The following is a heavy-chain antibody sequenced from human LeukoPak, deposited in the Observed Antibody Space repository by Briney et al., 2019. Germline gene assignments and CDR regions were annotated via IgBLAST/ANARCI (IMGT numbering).Heavy chain of an antibody. Sequence: ASVKVSCKASGYTFTDYYLHWVRQAPGQGLEWIERINPNGGATNYAQKFQGRVTMARDTSISTAYMDLGRLRSEDTAVYYCARDGGNPHYYYYYGMDVWGQGTTVTVSS. J-gene: IGHJ6*02. CDR3: ARDGGNPHYYYYYGMDV. V-gene: IGHV1-2*06. CDR2: INPNGGAT. CDR1: GYTFTDYY. D-gene: IGHD4-23*01.